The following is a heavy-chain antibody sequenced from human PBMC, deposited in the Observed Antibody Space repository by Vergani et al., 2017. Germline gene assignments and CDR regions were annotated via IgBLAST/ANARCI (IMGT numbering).Heavy chain of an antibody. J-gene: IGHJ4*02. CDR3: ARRSPHYYGSGSYSEGGDY. V-gene: IGHV1-69*01. D-gene: IGHD3-10*01. CDR1: GGTFSSYA. Sequence: QVQLVQSGAEVKKPGSSVKVSCKASGGTFSSYAISWVRQAPGQGLEWMGGIIPIFGTANYAQKFQGGVTITADESTSTAYMELSSLRSEDTAVYYCARRSPHYYGSGSYSEGGDYWGQGTLVTVSS. CDR2: IIPIFGTA.